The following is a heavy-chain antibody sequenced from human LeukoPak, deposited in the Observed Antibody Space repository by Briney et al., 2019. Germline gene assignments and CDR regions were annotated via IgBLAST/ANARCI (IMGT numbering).Heavy chain of an antibody. CDR3: ARGDYYDSSGYPIDY. CDR1: GYTFTGYY. V-gene: IGHV1-2*02. J-gene: IGHJ4*02. D-gene: IGHD3-22*01. CDR2: INPNSGGT. Sequence: ASVKVSCKASGYTFTGYYMHWVRQAPGQGLEWMGWINPNSGGTNYAQKFHGRVTMTRDTSISTAYMELSRLRSDDTAVYYCARGDYYDSSGYPIDYWGQGTLVTVSS.